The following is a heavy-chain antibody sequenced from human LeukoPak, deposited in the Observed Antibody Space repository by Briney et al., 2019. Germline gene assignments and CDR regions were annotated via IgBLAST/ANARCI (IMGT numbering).Heavy chain of an antibody. CDR1: GGSISSGSYY. J-gene: IGHJ5*02. CDR2: IYTSGST. CDR3: ARGVVVVAATPHNWFDP. V-gene: IGHV4-61*02. Sequence: PSQTLPLTCTVSGGSISSGSYYWSWIRQPAGKGLEWIGRIYTSGSTNYNPSLKSRVTISVDTSKNQFSLKLSSVTAADTAVYYCARGVVVVAATPHNWFDPWGQGTLVTVSS. D-gene: IGHD2-15*01.